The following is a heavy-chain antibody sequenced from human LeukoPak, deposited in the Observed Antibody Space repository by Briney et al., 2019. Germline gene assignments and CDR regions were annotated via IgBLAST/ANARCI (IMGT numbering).Heavy chain of an antibody. CDR2: INHSGST. V-gene: IGHV4-34*01. J-gene: IGHJ4*02. CDR3: ARGGDYSSSPSGFGY. Sequence: SETLSLTCAVYGGSFSGYYWSWIRQPPGKGLEWIGEINHSGSTNYNSSLKSRVTISVDTSKNQFSLKLSSVTAADTAVYYCARGGDYSSSPSGFGYWGQGTLVTVSS. CDR1: GGSFSGYY. D-gene: IGHD6-13*01.